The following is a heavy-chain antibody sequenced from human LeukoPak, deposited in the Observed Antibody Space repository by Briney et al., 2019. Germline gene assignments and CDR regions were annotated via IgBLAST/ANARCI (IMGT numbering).Heavy chain of an antibody. J-gene: IGHJ4*02. Sequence: PGGSLRLSCAASGFTFSSYAMSWVRQAPGKGLEWVSAISGSGDSADYADSVKGRFTISRDNSKNTLYLQVNSLRAEDTAVYYCARDRLLDYWGQGTLVTVSS. D-gene: IGHD6-25*01. V-gene: IGHV3-23*01. CDR3: ARDRLLDY. CDR2: ISGSGDSA. CDR1: GFTFSSYA.